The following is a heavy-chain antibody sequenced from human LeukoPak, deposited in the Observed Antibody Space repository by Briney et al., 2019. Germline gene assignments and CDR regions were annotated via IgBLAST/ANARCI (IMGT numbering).Heavy chain of an antibody. CDR2: IYYSGST. Sequence: PSETLSLTCTVSGGSVSSGSYYWSWIRQPPGKGLEWIGYIYYSGSTNYNPSLKSRVTISVDTSKNQFSLKLSSVTAADTAVYYCATDSSSWGMDVWGQGTTVTVSS. J-gene: IGHJ6*02. CDR3: ATDSSSWGMDV. D-gene: IGHD6-13*01. V-gene: IGHV4-61*01. CDR1: GGSVSSGSYY.